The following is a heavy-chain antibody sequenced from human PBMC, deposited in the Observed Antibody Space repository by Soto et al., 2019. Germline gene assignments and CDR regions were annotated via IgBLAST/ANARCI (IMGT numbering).Heavy chain of an antibody. V-gene: IGHV1-69*06. J-gene: IGHJ4*02. CDR2: IIPIFGTA. CDR1: GGTFSSYA. D-gene: IGHD1-7*01. Sequence: GASVKVSCNASGGTFSSYAISWVRQAPGQGLEWMGGIIPIFGTANYAQKFQGRVTITADKSTSTAYMELSSLRSEDTAVYYCARDSRPYNWNYYFDYWGQGTLVTVSS. CDR3: ARDSRPYNWNYYFDY.